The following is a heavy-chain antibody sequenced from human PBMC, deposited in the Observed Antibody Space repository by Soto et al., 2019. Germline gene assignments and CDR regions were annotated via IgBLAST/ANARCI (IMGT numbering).Heavy chain of an antibody. V-gene: IGHV1-69*06. D-gene: IGHD3-16*01. CDR2: IIPIFGTA. CDR1: GGTFRTYS. J-gene: IGHJ5*02. Sequence: QVQLVQSGPEVKKHGSSVKVSCKASGGTFRTYSISWVRQAPGQGLEWMGGIIPIFGTANYAQKFQGRVTITASKSTSTVYLELSSLISGDTGAYKWDGGGETRRSFIQPHPGGHATLVTVSS. CDR3: DGGGETRRSFIQPHP.